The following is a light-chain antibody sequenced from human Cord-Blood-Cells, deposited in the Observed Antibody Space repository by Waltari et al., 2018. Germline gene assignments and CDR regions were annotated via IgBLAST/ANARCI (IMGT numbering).Light chain of an antibody. CDR2: GAS. V-gene: IGKV1-39*01. CDR3: QQSYSTPYT. CDR1: QSISSY. J-gene: IGKJ2*01. Sequence: DIQMTQSPSSLSASVGDRVTITCRASQSISSYLNWYQQKPGKAPKLLIYGASSLQSGVQSRFSGSGSGTDFTLTISSLQPEDFASYYCQQSYSTPYTFGQGTKLEIK.